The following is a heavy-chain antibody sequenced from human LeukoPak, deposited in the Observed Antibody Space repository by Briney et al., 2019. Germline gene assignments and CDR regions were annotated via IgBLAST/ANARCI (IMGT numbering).Heavy chain of an antibody. V-gene: IGHV3-33*01. CDR3: ARMSGSHIDY. CDR2: IWYDGSKK. Sequence: WIRQPPGKGLEWVAVIWYDGSKKYYADSVKGRFTISRDNFKNTLDLQMDSLRAEDTAVYYCARMSGSHIDYWGQGTLVTVSS. J-gene: IGHJ4*02. D-gene: IGHD1-26*01.